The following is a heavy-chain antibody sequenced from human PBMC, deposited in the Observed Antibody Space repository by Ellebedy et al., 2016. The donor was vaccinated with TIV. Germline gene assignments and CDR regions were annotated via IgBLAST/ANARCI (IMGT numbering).Heavy chain of an antibody. D-gene: IGHD4-17*01. CDR1: GFTFSSSS. V-gene: IGHV3-21*01. CDR3: ARDKFFPQTTVTRLYYFDY. CDR2: ISSGSSNI. J-gene: IGHJ4*02. Sequence: PGGSLRLSCAASGFTFSSSSMHWVRQAPGKGLEWVSSISSGSSNIYYAASVKGRFTISRDNAKNSLYLQMNSLRAEDTAVYYCARDKFFPQTTVTRLYYFDYWGQGTLVTVSS.